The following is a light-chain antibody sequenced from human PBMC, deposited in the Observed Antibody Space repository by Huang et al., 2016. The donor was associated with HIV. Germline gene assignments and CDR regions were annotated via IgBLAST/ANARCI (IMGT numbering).Light chain of an antibody. CDR1: QDINNF. CDR3: QQYDIHPLT. Sequence: IRLTQSPSSLSASTGDRVTITCRADQDINNFLARYQQRPGSVPKLLIFAVSTLQRGGPSRCSGNGSGTDFTLTIGCLHSEDVATYYCQQYDIHPLTFGPGTRVDIK. V-gene: IGKV1-8*01. J-gene: IGKJ3*01. CDR2: AVS.